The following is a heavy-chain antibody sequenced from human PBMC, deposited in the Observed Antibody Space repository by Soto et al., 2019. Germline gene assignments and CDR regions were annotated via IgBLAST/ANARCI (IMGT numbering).Heavy chain of an antibody. V-gene: IGHV4-31*03. Sequence: SETLSLTCTVSGGSISSGGYYWSWIRQHPGKGLEWIGYIYYSGSTYYNPSLKSRVTMSVDTSKNQFSLKLSSVTAADTAVYYCAREQYSSGWPGFYYYYYGMDVWGQGTTVTVSS. CDR1: GGSISSGGYY. CDR3: AREQYSSGWPGFYYYYYGMDV. J-gene: IGHJ6*02. CDR2: IYYSGST. D-gene: IGHD6-19*01.